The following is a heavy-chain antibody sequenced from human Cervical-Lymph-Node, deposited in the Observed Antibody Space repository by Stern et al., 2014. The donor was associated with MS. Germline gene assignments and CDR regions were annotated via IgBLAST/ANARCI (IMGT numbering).Heavy chain of an antibody. CDR3: AREGAAMGVDYYYSYGMDV. V-gene: IGHV3-48*02. CDR1: GFTFSTYS. Sequence: EMQLVESGGGLVQPGGSLRLSCAASGFTFSTYSMNWVRQAPGKGLEWVSYISGSSSTIYYADSVKGRFTISRDNAKNSLYLQMNSLRDEDTAVYYCAREGAAMGVDYYYSYGMDVWGQGTTVTVSS. CDR2: ISGSSSTI. D-gene: IGHD5-18*01. J-gene: IGHJ6*02.